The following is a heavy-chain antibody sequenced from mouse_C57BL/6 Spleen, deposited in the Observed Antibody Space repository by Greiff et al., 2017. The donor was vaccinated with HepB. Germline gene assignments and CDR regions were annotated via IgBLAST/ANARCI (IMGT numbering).Heavy chain of an antibody. CDR1: GYTFTSYW. V-gene: IGHV1-59*01. CDR3: ARAGQGDGNYEGFAY. D-gene: IGHD2-1*01. Sequence: QVQLKQPGAELVRPGTSVKLSCKASGYTFTSYWMHWVKQRPGQGLEWIGVIDPSDSYTNYNQKFKGKATLTVDTSSSTAYMQLSSLTSEDSAVYYCARAGQGDGNYEGFAYWGQGTLVTVSA. CDR2: IDPSDSYT. J-gene: IGHJ3*01.